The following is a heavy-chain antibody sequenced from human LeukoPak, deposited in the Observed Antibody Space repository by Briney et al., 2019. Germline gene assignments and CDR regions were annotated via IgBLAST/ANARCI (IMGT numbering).Heavy chain of an antibody. CDR3: AKDLMGYSYGSSDY. D-gene: IGHD5-18*01. CDR2: ISYDGSNK. J-gene: IGHJ4*02. CDR1: GFTFSNYG. V-gene: IGHV3-30*18. Sequence: PGGSLRLSCAASGFTFSNYGIHWVRQAPGKGLEWVAVISYDGSNKYYADSVKGRFTISRDNSKNTLYLQMNSLRGEDTAVYYCAKDLMGYSYGSSDYWGQGTLVTVSS.